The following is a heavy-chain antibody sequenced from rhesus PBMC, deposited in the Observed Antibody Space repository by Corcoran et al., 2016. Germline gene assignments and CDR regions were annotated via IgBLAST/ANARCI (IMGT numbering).Heavy chain of an antibody. Sequence: QVQLQESGPGLVKPSETLSLTCAVSGGSISSNYWSWIRQPPGKGLEWIGYIYGSSGSTYYNPSFKIRFNISTDTSKIQFSLKLTSGTAADTAIYYCAKYCSGTGCGYFEFWGQGALVTVSS. CDR1: GGSISSNY. V-gene: IGHV4-160*01. D-gene: IGHD2-21*01. J-gene: IGHJ1*01. CDR3: AKYCSGTGCGYFEF. CDR2: IYGSSGST.